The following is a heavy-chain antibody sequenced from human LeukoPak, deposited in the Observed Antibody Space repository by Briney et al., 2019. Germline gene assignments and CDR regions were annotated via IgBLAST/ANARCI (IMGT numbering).Heavy chain of an antibody. V-gene: IGHV5-10-1*01. CDR1: GYSFTNHW. CDR3: ARRNFATKSADF. J-gene: IGHJ4*02. D-gene: IGHD3-9*01. CDR2: VDPSDSYT. Sequence: GESLKISCKASGYSFTNHWITWVRQMPGKGLEWMGRVDPSDSYTNYSPSFQGHVTISTDKSISTAYLQWSSLKASDTALYYCARRNFATKSADFWGQGTLVTVSS.